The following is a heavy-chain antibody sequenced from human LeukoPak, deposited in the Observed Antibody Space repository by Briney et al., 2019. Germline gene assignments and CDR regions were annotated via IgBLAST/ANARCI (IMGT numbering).Heavy chain of an antibody. CDR3: ARRAGGSYTRPQREFDY. V-gene: IGHV1-18*01. CDR1: GYTFTSYG. CDR2: ISAYNGNT. D-gene: IGHD1-26*01. Sequence: ASVKVSCKASGYTFTSYGISWVRQAPGQGLEWMGWISAYNGNTNYAQKLQGRVTMTTDTSTSTAYMELRSLRSDDTAVYYCARRAGGSYTRPQREFDYWGQGPLVTVSS. J-gene: IGHJ4*02.